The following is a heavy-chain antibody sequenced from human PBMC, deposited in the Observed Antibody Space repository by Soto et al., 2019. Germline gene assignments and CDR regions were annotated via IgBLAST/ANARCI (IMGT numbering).Heavy chain of an antibody. CDR1: GGTFSSYT. V-gene: IGHV1-69*02. J-gene: IGHJ4*02. CDR3: ARAYGGTDFFDY. Sequence: QVQLVQSGAEVKKPGSSVKVSCKASGGTFSSYTISWVRQAPGQGLEWMGRIIPILGIANYAQKFQGRVTITADKSTSTAYKELSSLRSEDTAVYYCARAYGGTDFFDYWGQGTLVTVSS. CDR2: IIPILGIA. D-gene: IGHD4-17*01.